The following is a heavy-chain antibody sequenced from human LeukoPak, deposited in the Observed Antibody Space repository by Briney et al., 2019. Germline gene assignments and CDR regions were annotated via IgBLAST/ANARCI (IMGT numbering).Heavy chain of an antibody. J-gene: IGHJ6*03. CDR1: GFTFSDHY. CDR3: ARDLRGYCSSTSCYDQDYYYMDV. Sequence: PGGSLRLSCAASGFTFSDHYMDWVRQAPGKGLEWVGRSRNKANSYTTEYAASVKGRFTISRDDSKNSLYLQMNSLKTEDTAVYYCARDLRGYCSSTSCYDQDYYYMDVWGKGTTVTISS. V-gene: IGHV3-72*01. CDR2: SRNKANSYTT. D-gene: IGHD2-2*01.